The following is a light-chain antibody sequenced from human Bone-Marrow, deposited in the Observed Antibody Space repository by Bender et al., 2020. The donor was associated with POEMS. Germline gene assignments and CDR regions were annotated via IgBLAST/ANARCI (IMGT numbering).Light chain of an antibody. CDR3: QSADSSGTYRV. V-gene: IGLV3-25*03. CDR1: ALPKQY. J-gene: IGLJ3*02. Sequence: SYDLRQPPSVSVSPGQTARITCSGDALPKQYAFWYQQTPGQAPVLVIYRDSERPSGIPERFSGSTSGTTVTLTITGVQAEDEAEYYCQSADSSGTYRVFGGGTKLTVL. CDR2: RDS.